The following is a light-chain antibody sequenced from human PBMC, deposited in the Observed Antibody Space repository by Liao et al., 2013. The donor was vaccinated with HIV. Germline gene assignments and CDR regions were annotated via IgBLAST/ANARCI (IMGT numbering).Light chain of an antibody. CDR1: NIGSKS. Sequence: SYVLTQPPSVSVAPGKTARITCGGNNIGSKSVHWYQQKPGQSPLLVIYQDTKRPSGIPERFSGSNSGNTATLTISGTQAMDEADYYCQAWDSSTNVFGTGTKVTVL. V-gene: IGLV3-21*01. J-gene: IGLJ1*01. CDR2: QDT. CDR3: QAWDSSTNV.